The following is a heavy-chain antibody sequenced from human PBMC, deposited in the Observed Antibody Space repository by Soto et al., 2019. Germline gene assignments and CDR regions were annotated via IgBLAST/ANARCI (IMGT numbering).Heavy chain of an antibody. CDR3: AKRGALGYCSSTSCYAAGGDQHAFVPYYMDV. D-gene: IGHD2-2*01. V-gene: IGHV3-23*01. CDR2: ISGSGGST. J-gene: IGHJ6*03. Sequence: SLRLSFSASGFTFSSYAMSWVRHAPWEGLEWVSGISGSGGSTYYADSVKGRFTISRDNSKNTLYLQMNSLRAEDTAVYYCAKRGALGYCSSTSCYAAGGDQHAFVPYYMDVWGKGTTVTVSS. CDR1: GFTFSSYA.